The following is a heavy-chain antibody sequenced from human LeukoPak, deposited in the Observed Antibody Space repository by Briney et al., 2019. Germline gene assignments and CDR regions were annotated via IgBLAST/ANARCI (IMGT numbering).Heavy chain of an antibody. Sequence: GASVKVSCKASGGTFSSYAISWVRQAPGQGLEWMGGIIPIFGTANYAQKFQGRVTITADKSTSTAYMELSSLRSEDTAVYYCASRNVVVPAAPFDYWGQGTLVTVSS. CDR3: ASRNVVVPAAPFDY. D-gene: IGHD2-2*01. CDR1: GGTFSSYA. V-gene: IGHV1-69*06. CDR2: IIPIFGTA. J-gene: IGHJ4*02.